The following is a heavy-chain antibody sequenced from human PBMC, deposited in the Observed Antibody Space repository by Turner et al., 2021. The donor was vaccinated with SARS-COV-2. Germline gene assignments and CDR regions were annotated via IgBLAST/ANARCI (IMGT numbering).Heavy chain of an antibody. CDR2: IYYSGST. J-gene: IGHJ6*02. V-gene: IGHV4-39*01. D-gene: IGHD3-22*01. Sequence: QLQLQESGPGLVKPSETLSLTCTVSGGSISSSSYYWGLIRQPPGKGLEWIGSIYYSGSTYYNPSLKSRVTISVDTSKNQFSLKLSSVTAADTAVYYCAGEEVVFRASHTLYYYGMDVWGQGTTVTVSS. CDR3: AGEEVVFRASHTLYYYGMDV. CDR1: GGSISSSSYY.